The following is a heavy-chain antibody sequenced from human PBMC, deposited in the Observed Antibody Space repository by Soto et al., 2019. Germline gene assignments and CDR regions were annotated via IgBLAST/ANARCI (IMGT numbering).Heavy chain of an antibody. CDR2: IKYRGST. V-gene: IGHV4-39*02. CDR3: AREQDPPADAYNFAY. D-gene: IGHD1-1*01. J-gene: IGHJ4*02. CDR1: GGSISSNYY. Sequence: QLQLQESGPGLGKPSETLSLTCTVSGGSISSNYYWGWIRQPPGKGLEWIGSIKYRGSTSCNPSLKSRLTIAVDTSKNQFSLKLSSVTAADTAVYYCAREQDPPADAYNFAYWGQGTPVTVSS.